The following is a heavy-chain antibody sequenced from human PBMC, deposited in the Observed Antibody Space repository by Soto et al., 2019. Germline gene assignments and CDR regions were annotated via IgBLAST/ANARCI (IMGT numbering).Heavy chain of an antibody. CDR1: GYTFTSYG. V-gene: IGHV1-18*01. D-gene: IGHD3-9*01. Sequence: QVQLVQSGAEVKKPGASVKVSCKASGYTFTSYGISWVRQAPGQGLEWMGWISAYNGNTNYAQKLQGRVTMTTDTSTSTAYMELRSLRSDDTAVYYCAGDLLRYSLGYYGMDVWGQGTTVTVSS. CDR3: AGDLLRYSLGYYGMDV. J-gene: IGHJ6*02. CDR2: ISAYNGNT.